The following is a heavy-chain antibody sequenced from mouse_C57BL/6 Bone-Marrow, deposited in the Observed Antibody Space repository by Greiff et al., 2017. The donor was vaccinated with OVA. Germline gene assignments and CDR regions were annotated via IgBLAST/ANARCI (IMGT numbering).Heavy chain of an antibody. CDR1: GFSLTSYG. CDR3: ARGPHYLDY. V-gene: IGHV2-2*01. CDR2: IWSGGST. Sequence: VQLVESGPGLVQPSQSLSITCTVSGFSLTSYGVHWVRQSPGKGLEWLGVIWSGGSTDYNAAFISRLSISKDNSKSQVFFKMNSLQADDTAIYYCARGPHYLDYWGQGTTLTVSS. J-gene: IGHJ2*01.